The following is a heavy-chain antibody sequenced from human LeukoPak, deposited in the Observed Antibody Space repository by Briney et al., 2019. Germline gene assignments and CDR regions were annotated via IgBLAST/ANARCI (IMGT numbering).Heavy chain of an antibody. J-gene: IGHJ4*02. D-gene: IGHD3-16*01. CDR2: ISGSGSST. Sequence: GGSLRLSCAASGFTFSSYAMSWVRQAPGKGLEWVSSISGSGSSTYYADSVKGRLTISRDNSKNTLFLQMNSLKAGDTAVYYCAKGGGGVLASWGQGTLVTVSP. CDR1: GFTFSSYA. V-gene: IGHV3-23*01. CDR3: AKGGGGVLAS.